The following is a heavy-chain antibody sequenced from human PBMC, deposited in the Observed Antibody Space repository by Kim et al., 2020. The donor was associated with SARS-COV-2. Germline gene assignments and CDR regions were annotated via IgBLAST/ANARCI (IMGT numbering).Heavy chain of an antibody. J-gene: IGHJ4*02. Sequence: ASVKVSCKASGYTFTGYLIFWVRQAPGQGLEWMGWIDPNTGATRYAQKFQGRVTMTRDTSISTAYMELGRLVSDDTAVYFCATRGDFELDYWGQGTLVTV. CDR2: IDPNTGAT. V-gene: IGHV1-2*02. CDR1: GYTFTGYL. D-gene: IGHD3-10*01. CDR3: ATRGDFELDY.